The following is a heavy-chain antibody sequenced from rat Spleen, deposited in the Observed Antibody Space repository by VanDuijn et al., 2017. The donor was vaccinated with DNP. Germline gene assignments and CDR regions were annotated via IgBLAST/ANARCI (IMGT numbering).Heavy chain of an antibody. CDR1: GFSLTSYG. D-gene: IGHD1-9*01. CDR3: ARRFGSNPPYYFDS. CDR2: IWSGGSP. V-gene: IGHV2-16*01. Sequence: QVQLKESGPGLVQPSQTLSLTCTVSGFSLTSYGVIWVRQPPGKGLEWIAAIWSGGSPDYNSALKSRLSISRDTSKSQVLLEMNSLQTEDTAMYFCARRFGSNPPYYFDSWGQGVMVTVSS. J-gene: IGHJ2*01.